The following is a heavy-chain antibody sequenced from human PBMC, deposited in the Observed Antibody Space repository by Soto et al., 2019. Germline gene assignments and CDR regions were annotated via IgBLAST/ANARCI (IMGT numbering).Heavy chain of an antibody. V-gene: IGHV3-23*01. CDR3: AKDGLSDSPSAIDY. D-gene: IGHD6-13*01. J-gene: IGHJ4*02. CDR2: IGGSGRKT. CDR1: GFTFTKSG. Sequence: ESLKISCAASGFTFTKSGMSWVRQAPGKGLEWVAGIGGSGRKTYYADSVKGRFSISRDNSKNSLFLQMNSLSADDTAIYYCAKDGLSDSPSAIDYWGLGTLVTVSS.